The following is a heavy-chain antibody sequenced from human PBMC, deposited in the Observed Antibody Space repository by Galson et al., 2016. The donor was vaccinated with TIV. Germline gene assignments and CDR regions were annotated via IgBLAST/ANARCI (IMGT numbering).Heavy chain of an antibody. CDR3: TKIKGTLSGYYFGSGSFDGFDS. V-gene: IGHV3-7*01. D-gene: IGHD3-10*01. J-gene: IGHJ4*02. Sequence: SLRLSCAASGFSFSTYWMTWVRQAPGKGLEWVANIQQDGSEKYYVDSVKGRFTISRDNAKNSLYLQMNSLSAEDTAVYYCTKIKGTLSGYYFGSGSFDGFDSWGQGTLVTVSS. CDR2: IQQDGSEK. CDR1: GFSFSTYW.